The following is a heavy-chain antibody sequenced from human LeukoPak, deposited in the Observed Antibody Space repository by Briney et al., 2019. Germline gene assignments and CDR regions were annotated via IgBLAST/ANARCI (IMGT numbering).Heavy chain of an antibody. CDR1: GFTFSSYA. CDR3: AKDQSLWFGESSCFDY. D-gene: IGHD3-10*01. J-gene: IGHJ4*02. V-gene: IGHV3-23*01. CDR2: ISGSGGST. Sequence: PGGSLRLSCAASGFTFSSYAMSWVRQAPGKGLEWVSAISGSGGSTCYADSAKGRFTISGDNSKNTLYLQMNSLRAEDTAVHYCAKDQSLWFGESSCFDYWGQGTLVTVSS.